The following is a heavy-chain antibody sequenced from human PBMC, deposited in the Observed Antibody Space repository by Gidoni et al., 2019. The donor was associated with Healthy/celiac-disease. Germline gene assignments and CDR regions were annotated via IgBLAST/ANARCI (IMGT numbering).Heavy chain of an antibody. V-gene: IGHV3-48*02. Sequence: EVQLVESGGGLVQPGGSLRLSCAASGFTFSSYSMNWVRQAPGTGLEWVSYISSSSSTIYYADSVKGRFTISRDNAKNSLYLQMNSLRDEDTAVYYCARDPRAPTMIVVAPDYWGQGTLVTVSS. D-gene: IGHD3-22*01. J-gene: IGHJ4*02. CDR2: ISSSSSTI. CDR3: ARDPRAPTMIVVAPDY. CDR1: GFTFSSYS.